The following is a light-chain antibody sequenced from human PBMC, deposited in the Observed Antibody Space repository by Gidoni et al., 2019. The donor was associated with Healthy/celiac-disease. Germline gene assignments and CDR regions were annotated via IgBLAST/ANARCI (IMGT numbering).Light chain of an antibody. CDR2: GKN. Sequence: SSELTQDPAVSVAVGQTVRITCQGDSLRSYYASWYQQKPGQAPVLVIYGKNNRPSGIPDRFSGSSSGNTASLTITGAQAEDEADYYCNSRDSSGNHRDVFGTGTKVTVL. CDR1: SLRSYY. J-gene: IGLJ1*01. V-gene: IGLV3-19*01. CDR3: NSRDSSGNHRDV.